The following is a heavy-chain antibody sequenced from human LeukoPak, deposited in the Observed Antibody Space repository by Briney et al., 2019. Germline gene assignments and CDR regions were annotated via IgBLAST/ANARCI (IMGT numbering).Heavy chain of an antibody. J-gene: IGHJ4*02. CDR2: ISYDGSNK. D-gene: IGHD6-13*01. CDR3: ARDSGGSCYGYYFHH. Sequence: PGGSLRLSCAASGFTFSSYAMHWVRQAPGKGLEWVAVISYDGSNKYYADSVKGRFTISRDNSKNTLYLQMNSLRAEDTAVYYCARDSGGSCYGYYFHHGGQGTLVTVSS. V-gene: IGHV3-30-3*01. CDR1: GFTFSSYA.